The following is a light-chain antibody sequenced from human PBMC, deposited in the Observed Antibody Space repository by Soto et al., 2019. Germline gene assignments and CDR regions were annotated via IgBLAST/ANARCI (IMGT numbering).Light chain of an antibody. V-gene: IGLV1-44*01. CDR1: SSNIGAGYD. Sequence: QSVLTQPPSVSGAPGQRVTISCTGSSSNIGAGYDVQWYQQLPGTAPKLLIYSNNQRPSGVPDRFSGSKSGTSASLAISGLQSEDEADYYCAAWDDSLNGSYVFGTGTKVTVL. CDR3: AAWDDSLNGSYV. CDR2: SNN. J-gene: IGLJ1*01.